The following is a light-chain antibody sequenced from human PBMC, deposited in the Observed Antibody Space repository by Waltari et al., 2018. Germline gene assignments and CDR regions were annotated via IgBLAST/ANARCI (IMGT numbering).Light chain of an antibody. Sequence: EIVLTQSPGTLSLSPGERATLSCRASQSVSSSYLAWYQQKPGQAPRPLIYGASSRATGIPDRFSGSGSGTDFTLTISRLEPEDFAVYYCQQYGSSPPETFGPGTKVDIK. V-gene: IGKV3-20*01. J-gene: IGKJ3*01. CDR2: GAS. CDR3: QQYGSSPPET. CDR1: QSVSSSY.